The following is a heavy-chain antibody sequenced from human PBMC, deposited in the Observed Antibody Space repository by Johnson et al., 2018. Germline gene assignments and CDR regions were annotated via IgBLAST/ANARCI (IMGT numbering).Heavy chain of an antibody. D-gene: IGHD4-17*01. Sequence: QWVRQGPGKGLVWVSRISPDGSSASYPDSVKGRFTISRYNAKNTLYLQMDSLGVEDTAVYFCARGLYGDYVGSEYLQHWGQGTLVTVSS. CDR3: ARGLYGDYVGSEYLQH. V-gene: IGHV3-74*01. CDR2: ISPDGSSA. J-gene: IGHJ1*01.